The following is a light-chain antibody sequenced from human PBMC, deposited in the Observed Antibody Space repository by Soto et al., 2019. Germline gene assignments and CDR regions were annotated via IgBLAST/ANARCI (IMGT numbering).Light chain of an antibody. V-gene: IGLV2-8*01. CDR1: SSDVGAYNF. CDR3: SSYAGSTNLI. CDR2: EVT. J-gene: IGLJ2*01. Sequence: QSALTQPPSASGSPGQSVTISCTGSSSDVGAYNFVSWYQQHPGKAPKLMIYEVTNRPSGVPDRFSGSKSGNTASLTVSGLQIEDEADYYCSSYAGSTNLIFGGGTKVTVL.